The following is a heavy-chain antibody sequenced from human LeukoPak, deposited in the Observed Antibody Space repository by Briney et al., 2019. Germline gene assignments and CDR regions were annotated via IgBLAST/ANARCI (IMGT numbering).Heavy chain of an antibody. CDR2: IYYSGST. Sequence: TLSLTCAVYGGSFSGYYWSWIRQPPGKGLEWIGYIYYSGSTYYNPSLKSRVTISVDTSKNQFSLKLSSVTAADTAVYYCARRSSGRLAAAGYYFDYWGQGTLVTVSS. J-gene: IGHJ4*02. CDR1: GGSFSGYY. V-gene: IGHV4-34*09. D-gene: IGHD6-13*01. CDR3: ARRSSGRLAAAGYYFDY.